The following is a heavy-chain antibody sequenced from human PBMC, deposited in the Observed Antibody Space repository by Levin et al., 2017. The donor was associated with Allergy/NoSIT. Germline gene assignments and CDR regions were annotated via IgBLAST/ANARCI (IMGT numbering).Heavy chain of an antibody. J-gene: IGHJ4*02. Sequence: GGSLRLSCAASGFTFSSYAMSWVRQAPGKGLEWVSAISGSGGSTYYADSVKGRFTISRDNSKNTLYLQMNSLRAEDTAVYYCAKASLRHHEQAGVSFDYWGQGTLVTVSS. V-gene: IGHV3-23*01. CDR2: ISGSGGST. CDR1: GFTFSSYA. D-gene: IGHD1/OR15-1a*01. CDR3: AKASLRHHEQAGVSFDY.